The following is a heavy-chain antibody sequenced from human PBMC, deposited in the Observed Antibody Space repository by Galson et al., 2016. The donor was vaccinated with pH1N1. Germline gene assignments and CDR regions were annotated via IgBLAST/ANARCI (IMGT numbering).Heavy chain of an antibody. CDR2: IYPDHSDA. CDR3: ARFLYGDYVGYFDY. CDR1: GYSFTSYW. V-gene: IGHV5-51*01. J-gene: IGHJ4*02. D-gene: IGHD4-17*01. Sequence: QSGAEVKKPGESLKISCKGSGYSFTSYWIGWVRQMPGKGLEWMGIIYPDHSDARYSPSFQGQVTISADESISTAYLQWSSLKASDTAIYYCARFLYGDYVGYFDYWGQGTLVTVSS.